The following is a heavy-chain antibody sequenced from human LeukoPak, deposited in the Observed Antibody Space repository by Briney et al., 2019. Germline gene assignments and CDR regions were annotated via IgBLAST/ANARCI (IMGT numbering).Heavy chain of an antibody. V-gene: IGHV1-2*02. D-gene: IGHD6-19*01. CDR2: INPNSGGT. CDR1: GYTFTSYG. J-gene: IGHJ3*02. Sequence: GASVKVSCKASGYTFTSYGISWVRQAPGQGLEWMGWINPNSGGTNYAQKFQGRVTMTRDTSISTAYMELSRLRSDDTAVYYCARVGGLALNAFDIWGQGTMVTVSS. CDR3: ARVGGLALNAFDI.